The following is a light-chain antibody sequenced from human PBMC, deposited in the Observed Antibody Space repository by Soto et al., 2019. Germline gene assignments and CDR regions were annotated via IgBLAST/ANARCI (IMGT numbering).Light chain of an antibody. V-gene: IGLV2-14*01. J-gene: IGLJ1*01. CDR2: EVN. Sequence: QSALTQPASVSGSPGQSITISCTGTGSDVGFYNYVSWYQQHPGKAPKLMIYEVNNRPSGVSNRFSGSKSDNTASLTISGLQAEDEADYYCTSYTSSSTLGVFGTATKVTVL. CDR3: TSYTSSSTLGV. CDR1: GSDVGFYNY.